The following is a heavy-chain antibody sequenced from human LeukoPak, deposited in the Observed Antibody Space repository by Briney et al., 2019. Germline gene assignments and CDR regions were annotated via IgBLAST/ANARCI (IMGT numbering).Heavy chain of an antibody. CDR3: ARIRRDTRAYYYYGMDV. Sequence: SGPALVKPTQTLTLTCTFSGFSLSTSGMCVSWIRQPPGKALEWLARIDWDDDKYYSTSLKTRLTISKDTSKNQVVLTMTNMDPVDTATYYCARIRRDTRAYYYYGMDVWGQGTTATVSS. CDR1: GFSLSTSGMC. V-gene: IGHV2-70*11. J-gene: IGHJ6*02. CDR2: IDWDDDK.